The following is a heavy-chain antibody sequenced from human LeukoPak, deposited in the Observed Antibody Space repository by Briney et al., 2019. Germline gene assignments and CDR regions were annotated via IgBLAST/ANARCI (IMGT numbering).Heavy chain of an antibody. V-gene: IGHV3-64D*09. CDR1: GFTFSFYA. Sequence: GGSLRLSCSASGFTFSFYAMGWVRRAPGKGLEYVSAISSNGGNTYYADSVKGRFTISRDNSKDTLYLQMNSLRADDTAVYYCVKGFPHYYDSSGFGAFDVWGQGTIVTVSS. CDR2: ISSNGGNT. D-gene: IGHD3-22*01. CDR3: VKGFPHYYDSSGFGAFDV. J-gene: IGHJ3*01.